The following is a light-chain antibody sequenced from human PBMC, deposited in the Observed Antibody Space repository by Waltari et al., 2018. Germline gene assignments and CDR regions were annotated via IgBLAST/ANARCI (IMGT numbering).Light chain of an antibody. V-gene: IGKV3-20*01. CDR2: GAS. Sequence: EIVLTQSPGTLSLSPGERATLSCRASQSVSSSYLAWYQQKPGQAPRLLIYGASSRATGIPDRFSGSVSGTDFTLTISRLEPEDFAVYYCQQYGSSPRRSAFGQGTKVEIK. CDR1: QSVSSSY. CDR3: QQYGSSPRRSA. J-gene: IGKJ1*01.